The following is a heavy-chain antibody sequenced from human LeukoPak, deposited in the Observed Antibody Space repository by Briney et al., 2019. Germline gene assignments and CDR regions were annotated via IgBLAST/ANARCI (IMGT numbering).Heavy chain of an antibody. D-gene: IGHD6-19*01. Sequence: GRSLRLSCAASGFTFDDYAMHWVRQAPGKGLEWVSGISWNSGSIGYADSVKGRFTISRDNAKNSLYLQMNSLRAEDTALYYCAKATGIAVAGSLDDYWGQGTLVTVSS. CDR1: GFTFDDYA. V-gene: IGHV3-9*01. CDR3: AKATGIAVAGSLDDY. CDR2: ISWNSGSI. J-gene: IGHJ4*02.